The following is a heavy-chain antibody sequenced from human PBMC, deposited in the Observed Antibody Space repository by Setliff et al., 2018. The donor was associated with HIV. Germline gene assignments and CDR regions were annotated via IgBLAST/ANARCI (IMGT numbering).Heavy chain of an antibody. Sequence: SLRLSCAASGFTFSNAWMSWVRQAPGKGLEWVGRIKSKTDGGTADYAAPVKGRFTISRDDSKNTLYLQMNSLRTEDTAVYYCARPQHIYDNSSDDYWGQGTLVTVSS. J-gene: IGHJ4*02. CDR1: GFTFSNAW. CDR2: IKSKTDGGTA. CDR3: ARPQHIYDNSSDDY. V-gene: IGHV3-15*01. D-gene: IGHD3-22*01.